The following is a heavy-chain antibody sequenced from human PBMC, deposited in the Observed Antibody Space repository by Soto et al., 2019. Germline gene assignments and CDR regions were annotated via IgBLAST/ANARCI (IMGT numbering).Heavy chain of an antibody. CDR2: ISYSGST. CDR1: GGTIRSYY. CDR3: ARYSGTYYVY. J-gene: IGHJ4*02. Sequence: SETLSLTCTVSGGTIRSYYWSWIRQPPGKGLEWIGFISYSGSTSYNPSLKSRVTISVDTSKNQFSLNLSSVTAADTAVYYCARYSGTYYVYWGQGTLVTVSS. V-gene: IGHV4-59*01. D-gene: IGHD1-26*01.